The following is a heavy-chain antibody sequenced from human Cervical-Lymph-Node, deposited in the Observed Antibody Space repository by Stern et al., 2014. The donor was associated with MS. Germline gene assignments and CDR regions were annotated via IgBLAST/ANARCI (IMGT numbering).Heavy chain of an antibody. V-gene: IGHV3-9*01. CDR3: AKDSMGGDFDHFDH. CDR1: GFTFDNYA. J-gene: IGHJ4*02. CDR2: ITWNSGTI. D-gene: IGHD6-25*01. Sequence: EVQLLESGGGLVQPGRSLRLSCAASGFTFDNYAIHWVRQAPGKGLEWVSGITWNSGTIVYAGSVKGRFTISRDDAKNSLYLQMSSLRAEDTALYYCAKDSMGGDFDHFDHWGQGTLVTVSS.